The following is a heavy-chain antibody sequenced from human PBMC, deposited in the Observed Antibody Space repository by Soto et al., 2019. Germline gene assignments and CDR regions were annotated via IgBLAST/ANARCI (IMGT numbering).Heavy chain of an antibody. V-gene: IGHV1-8*01. J-gene: IGHJ6*02. D-gene: IGHD1-26*01. Sequence: EASVKVSCKASGYTFTSYDINWVRQATGQGLEWMGWMNPNSGNTGYAQKFQGRVTMTRNTSISTAYMELSSLRSEDTAVYYCARADGSYYYYYGMDVWGQGTTVTVSS. CDR1: GYTFTSYD. CDR3: ARADGSYYYYYGMDV. CDR2: MNPNSGNT.